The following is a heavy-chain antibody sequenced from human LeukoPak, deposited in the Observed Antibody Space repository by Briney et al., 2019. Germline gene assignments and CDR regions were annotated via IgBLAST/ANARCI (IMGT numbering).Heavy chain of an antibody. J-gene: IGHJ4*02. D-gene: IGHD3-10*01. CDR1: GGSFSGYY. Sequence: SETLSLTCAVSGGSFSGYYWSWIRQPPGKGLEWIGEINHSGSPNYNPSLKSRVTISVDTSKNQFSLKLSSVTAADTAVYYCARGGNGSGSYDYWGQGTLVTVSS. CDR2: INHSGSP. CDR3: ARGGNGSGSYDY. V-gene: IGHV4-34*01.